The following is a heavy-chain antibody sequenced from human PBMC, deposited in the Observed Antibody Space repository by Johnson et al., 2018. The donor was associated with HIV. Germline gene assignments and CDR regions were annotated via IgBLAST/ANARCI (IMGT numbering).Heavy chain of an antibody. Sequence: QMLLVESGGGVVQPGRSLRLSCAASGFTLSSYAMHWVRPAPGKGLAWVAVISYDGSNQYYADSVTGRFTISRDNSKNTLYLQLNSLRAEDTAVYYCASDSSGYDERGEKDAFDIWGQGTMVTVSS. V-gene: IGHV3-30-3*01. CDR1: GFTLSSYA. CDR3: ASDSSGYDERGEKDAFDI. CDR2: ISYDGSNQ. J-gene: IGHJ3*02. D-gene: IGHD3-22*01.